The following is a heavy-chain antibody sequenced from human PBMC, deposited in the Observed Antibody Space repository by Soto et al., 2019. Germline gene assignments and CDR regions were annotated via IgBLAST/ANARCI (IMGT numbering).Heavy chain of an antibody. D-gene: IGHD3-10*01. Sequence: GSLRLSCAASGFTFSSYSMNWVRQAPGKGLEWVSYISSSSSTIYYADSVKGRFTISRDNAKNSLYLQMNSLRDEDTAVYYCARDRNYYGSGSYLDYWGQGTLVTVSS. CDR2: ISSSSSTI. CDR3: ARDRNYYGSGSYLDY. CDR1: GFTFSSYS. J-gene: IGHJ4*02. V-gene: IGHV3-48*02.